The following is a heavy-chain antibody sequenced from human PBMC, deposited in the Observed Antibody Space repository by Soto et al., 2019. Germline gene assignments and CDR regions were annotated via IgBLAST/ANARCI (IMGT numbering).Heavy chain of an antibody. CDR1: GFTFSTYG. V-gene: IGHV3-33*01. Sequence: QVQLVESGGGVVQPGRSLRLSCAASGFTFSTYGMHWVRQAPGKGLQWVALIWYDGSNEYYVDSVKGRFTISRDNSKNPRDLQMTGRGAADTAVYYGAREEYSSGPAYLHHWGQGTLVTVS. CDR3: AREEYSSGPAYLHH. CDR2: IWYDGSNE. D-gene: IGHD6-19*01. J-gene: IGHJ1*01.